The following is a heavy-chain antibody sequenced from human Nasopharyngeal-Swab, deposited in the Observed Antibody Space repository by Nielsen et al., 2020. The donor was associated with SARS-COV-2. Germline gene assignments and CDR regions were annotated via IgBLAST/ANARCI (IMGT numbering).Heavy chain of an antibody. D-gene: IGHD3-22*01. CDR1: GFTFSSYW. J-gene: IGHJ6*02. CDR2: IKQDGSEK. CDR3: ARDQYYDSSGYYYYGMDV. V-gene: IGHV3-7*01. Sequence: GESLKISCAASGFTFSSYWMSWVRQAPGKGLEWVANIKQDGSEKYYGDSVKGRFTISRDNAKNSLYLQMNSLRAEDTAVYYCARDQYYDSSGYYYYGMDVWGQGTTVTVSS.